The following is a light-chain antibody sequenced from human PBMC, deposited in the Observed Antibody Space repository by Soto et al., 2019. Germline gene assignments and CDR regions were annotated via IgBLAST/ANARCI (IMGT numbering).Light chain of an antibody. V-gene: IGKV1-5*01. J-gene: IGKJ1*01. Sequence: DIQITQSPSTLSASVGDGVTITCRASQNISVWLAWYQQRPGKAPKFLIYDASNLETGVSSRFSGSGSGTEFTLTIRSLQPDDFAVYYCQQYNKWPPRTFGQGTKVEMK. CDR3: QQYNKWPPRT. CDR2: DAS. CDR1: QNISVW.